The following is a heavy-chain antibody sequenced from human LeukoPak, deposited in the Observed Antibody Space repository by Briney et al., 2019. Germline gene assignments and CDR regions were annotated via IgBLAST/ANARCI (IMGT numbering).Heavy chain of an antibody. CDR1: GFTFSNYV. CDR3: ARRVEAAGGRQFDY. J-gene: IGHJ4*02. Sequence: GGSLRLSCAASGFTFSNYVMNWVRQAAGKGLEWVSAISGSGGSTYYADSVKGRFTISRDNAKNSLYLEMNSLRAEDTAVYYCARRVEAAGGRQFDYWGQGTLVTVSS. D-gene: IGHD6-13*01. V-gene: IGHV3-23*01. CDR2: ISGSGGST.